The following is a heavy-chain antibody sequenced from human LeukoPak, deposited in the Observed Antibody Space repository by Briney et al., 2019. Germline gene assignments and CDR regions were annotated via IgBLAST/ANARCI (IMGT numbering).Heavy chain of an antibody. CDR2: IRYDGSNK. J-gene: IGHJ2*01. Sequence: LRLSCAASRFTFRSYGMHWVRQAPGKGLEWVAFIRYDGSNKYYADSVKGRFTLSRDNSKNTLYLQMNSLRAEDTAVYYCAKDQLDSYGFGSYWYFDLWGRGTLVTVSS. V-gene: IGHV3-30*02. CDR3: AKDQLDSYGFGSYWYFDL. D-gene: IGHD5-18*01. CDR1: RFTFRSYG.